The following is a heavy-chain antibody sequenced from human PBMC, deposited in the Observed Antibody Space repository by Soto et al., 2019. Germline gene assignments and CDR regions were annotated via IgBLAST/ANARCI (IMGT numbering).Heavy chain of an antibody. D-gene: IGHD5-12*01. J-gene: IGHJ4*02. CDR3: ARYSGYDKSYFDY. Sequence: SETLSLTCAVYGGSFSGYYWSWIRQPPGKGLEWIGEINHSGSTNYNPSLKSRVTISVDTSKNQFSLKLSSVTAADTAVYYCARYSGYDKSYFDYWGQGTLVTVYS. CDR1: GGSFSGYY. CDR2: INHSGST. V-gene: IGHV4-34*01.